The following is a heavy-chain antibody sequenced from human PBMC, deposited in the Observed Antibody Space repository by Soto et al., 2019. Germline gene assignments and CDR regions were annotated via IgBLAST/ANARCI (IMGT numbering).Heavy chain of an antibody. CDR1: GYTFTGYY. V-gene: IGHV1-2*02. CDR2: LNPDSGAT. Sequence: LVKVSCKASGYTFTGYYMHWVRQAPGQGLEWMGWLNPDSGATNYAQKFQGRVTMTRDTSITTAYMELSRLRSDDTAVYYCARGGSYYYGMDVWGQGTTVTVSS. CDR3: ARGGSYYYGMDV. D-gene: IGHD1-26*01. J-gene: IGHJ6*02.